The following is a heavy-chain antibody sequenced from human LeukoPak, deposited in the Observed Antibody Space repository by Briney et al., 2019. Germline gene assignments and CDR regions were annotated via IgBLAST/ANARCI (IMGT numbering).Heavy chain of an antibody. CDR1: GGTFSSYT. CDR3: AREFDFWSGYLDY. J-gene: IGHJ4*02. V-gene: IGHV1-69*04. CDR2: IIPILGIA. D-gene: IGHD3-3*01. Sequence: KPGSSVKVSCKASGGTFSSYTISWVRQAPGQGLEWVGRIIPILGIANYAQKFQGRVTITADKSTSTAYMELSSLRSEDTAVYHCAREFDFWSGYLDYWGQGTLVTVSS.